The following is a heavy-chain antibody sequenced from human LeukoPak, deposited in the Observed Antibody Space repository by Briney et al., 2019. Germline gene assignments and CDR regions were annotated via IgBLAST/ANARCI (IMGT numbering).Heavy chain of an antibody. Sequence: GGSLRLSCAASGFTFSSYSMNWVRQAPGKGLEWVSSISSSSSYIYYADSVKGRFTISRDNAMNSLYLQMNSLRAEDTAVYYCARDQATRDAFDIWGQGTMVTVSS. V-gene: IGHV3-21*01. D-gene: IGHD5-24*01. CDR1: GFTFSSYS. CDR2: ISSSSSYI. J-gene: IGHJ3*02. CDR3: ARDQATRDAFDI.